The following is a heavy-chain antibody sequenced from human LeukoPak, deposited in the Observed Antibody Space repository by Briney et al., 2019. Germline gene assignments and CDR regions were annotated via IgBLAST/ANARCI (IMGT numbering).Heavy chain of an antibody. CDR3: AKGGSYHGY. D-gene: IGHD1-26*01. V-gene: IGHV4-4*07. CDR1: GGSISSSY. CDR2: IYSSGST. J-gene: IGHJ4*02. Sequence: PSETLSLTCTVSGGSISSSYWTWIRQPAGKGLEWIGRIYSSGSTNYSLSLKSRVTMSVDTSKNQFSLKLNSVTAADTAVYYCAKGGSYHGYWGQGTLVTVSS.